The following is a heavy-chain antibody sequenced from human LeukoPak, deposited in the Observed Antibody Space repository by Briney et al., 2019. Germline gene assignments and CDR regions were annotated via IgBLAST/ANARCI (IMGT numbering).Heavy chain of an antibody. CDR1: GFTVSSNY. CDR3: ARTILWFGELDAFDI. D-gene: IGHD3-10*01. Sequence: GGSLRLSCAASGFTVSSNYMSWVRQAPGKGLEWVEVIYSGGSTYYADSVKGRFTISRDNPKNTLYLQMNSLRAQDTGVYYCARTILWFGELDAFDIWGQGTMVTVSS. J-gene: IGHJ3*02. V-gene: IGHV3-53*01. CDR2: IYSGGST.